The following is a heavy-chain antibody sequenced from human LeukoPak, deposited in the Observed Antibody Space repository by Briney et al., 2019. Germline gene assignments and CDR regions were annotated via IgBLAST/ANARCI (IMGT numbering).Heavy chain of an antibody. J-gene: IGHJ4*02. Sequence: PGRSLRLSCAASGFTFSTYGMHWVRQAPGKWLEWVAVVWYDGTNIHYVDSVKGRFTISRDNSKSTLYLQMNSLTAEDTAVYYCARGGDTGSWYFDYWGQGTLVTVSS. CDR1: GFTFSTYG. V-gene: IGHV3-33*01. CDR2: VWYDGTNI. D-gene: IGHD2-21*02. CDR3: ARGGDTGSWYFDY.